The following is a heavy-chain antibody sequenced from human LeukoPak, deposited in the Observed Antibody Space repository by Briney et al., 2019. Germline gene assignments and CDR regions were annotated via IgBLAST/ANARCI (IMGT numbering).Heavy chain of an antibody. D-gene: IGHD2-2*01. CDR3: ARGNIVVVPAARRGMDV. V-gene: IGHV3-64*01. CDR1: GFTFSSYA. Sequence: PGGSLRLSCXXSGFTFSSYAMHWVRQAPGKGLEYVSAISSNGGSTYYANSVKGRFTISRDNSKNTLYLQMGSLRAEDMAVYYCARGNIVVVPAARRGMDVWGQGTTVTVSS. J-gene: IGHJ6*02. CDR2: ISSNGGST.